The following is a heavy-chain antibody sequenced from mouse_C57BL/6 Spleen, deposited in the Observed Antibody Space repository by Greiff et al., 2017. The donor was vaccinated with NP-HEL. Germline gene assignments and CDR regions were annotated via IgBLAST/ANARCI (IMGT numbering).Heavy chain of an antibody. Sequence: EVQLKESGGGLVKPGGSLKLSCAASGFTFSSYAMSWVRQTPEKRLEWVATISDGGSYTYYPDNVKGRFTISRDNAKNNLYLQMSHLKSEDTAMYYCARRGDSSGSHFDYWGQGTTLTVSS. D-gene: IGHD3-2*02. CDR1: GFTFSSYA. J-gene: IGHJ2*01. CDR3: ARRGDSSGSHFDY. V-gene: IGHV5-4*03. CDR2: ISDGGSYT.